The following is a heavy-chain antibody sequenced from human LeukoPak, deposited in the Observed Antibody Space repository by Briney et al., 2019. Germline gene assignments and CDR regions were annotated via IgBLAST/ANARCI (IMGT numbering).Heavy chain of an antibody. CDR1: GYRFTNYW. Sequence: GESLKISCNSSGYRFTNYWIGWVRQMPGKGLEWMGLIYPDDSDTRYSPSFQGQVTISADKSISTAYLQWSSLKASDTAMYYCAIGGDSTTSCYRCFDYWGQGTLVSVFS. CDR3: AIGGDSTTSCYRCFDY. CDR2: IYPDDSDT. V-gene: IGHV5-51*01. J-gene: IGHJ4*02. D-gene: IGHD2-2*02.